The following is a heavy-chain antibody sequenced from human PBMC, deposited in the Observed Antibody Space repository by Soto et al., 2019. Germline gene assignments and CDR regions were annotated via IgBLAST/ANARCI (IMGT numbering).Heavy chain of an antibody. Sequence: ETLCLTYTVSAGSISPRSYYWGWIRQPPGKGLEWIGSIYYSGSTYYNPSLKSRVTISVDTSKNQFPLKLSSVTAADTAVYYCARPQRYYYGIDVWGQGTTCT. J-gene: IGHJ6*02. CDR3: ARPQRYYYGIDV. V-gene: IGHV4-39*01. CDR1: AGSISPRSYY. CDR2: IYYSGST. D-gene: IGHD6-25*01.